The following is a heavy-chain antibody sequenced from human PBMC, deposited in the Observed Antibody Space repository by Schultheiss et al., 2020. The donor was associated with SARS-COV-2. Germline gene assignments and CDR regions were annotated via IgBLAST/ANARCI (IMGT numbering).Heavy chain of an antibody. V-gene: IGHV4-59*01. D-gene: IGHD6-25*01. CDR1: GGSISSYY. J-gene: IGHJ4*02. CDR3: ARVAEQRKFDY. Sequence: SETLSLTCTVSGGSISSYYWSWIRQPPGKGLEWIGYIYYSGSTYYNPSLKSRVTISVDTSKNQFSLKLTSVTAADTAVYYCARVAEQRKFDYWGQGTLVTVSS. CDR2: IYYSGST.